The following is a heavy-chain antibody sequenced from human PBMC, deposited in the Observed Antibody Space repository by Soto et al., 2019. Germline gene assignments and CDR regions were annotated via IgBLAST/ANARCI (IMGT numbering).Heavy chain of an antibody. Sequence: QVQLQQWGAGLLKPSETLSLTCAVYGGSFSGYYWSWIRQPPGKGLEWIGKINHSGSTNYNPSLKSRVTISVDTSKNQFSLKLSSVTAADTAVYYCAVRAFSSGWYSFFDYWGQGTLVTVSS. CDR1: GGSFSGYY. J-gene: IGHJ4*02. CDR3: AVRAFSSGWYSFFDY. CDR2: INHSGST. V-gene: IGHV4-34*01. D-gene: IGHD6-19*01.